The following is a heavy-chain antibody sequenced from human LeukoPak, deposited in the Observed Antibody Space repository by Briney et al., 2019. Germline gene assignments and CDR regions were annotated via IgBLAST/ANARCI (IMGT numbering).Heavy chain of an antibody. CDR2: VHSSGDI. D-gene: IGHD3-16*01. CDR3: ARGASPKDAVFFDY. J-gene: IGHJ4*02. Sequence: PAQTLSLTCSVSGVSITSGSYYRGWIRQSAGKGLEWIGRVHSSGDIYHNVAFRSRAAVSGDASKNQFSLQLNSVTAADTAVYYCARGASPKDAVFFDYWGQGALITVSS. CDR1: GVSITSGSYY. V-gene: IGHV4-61*02.